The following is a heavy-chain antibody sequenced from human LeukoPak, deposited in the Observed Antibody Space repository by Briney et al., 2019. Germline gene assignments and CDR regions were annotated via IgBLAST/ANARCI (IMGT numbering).Heavy chain of an antibody. V-gene: IGHV3-21*01. CDR3: ARAAVDGNYFDY. J-gene: IGHJ4*02. Sequence: GGSLRLSCAASGFTFSSCGMNWVRQAPGKGLEWVSSISSSSSYIYYADSVKGRFTISRDNAKNSLYLQMNSLRAEDTAVYYCARAAVDGNYFDYWGQGTLVTVSS. CDR1: GFTFSSCG. D-gene: IGHD6-19*01. CDR2: ISSSSSYI.